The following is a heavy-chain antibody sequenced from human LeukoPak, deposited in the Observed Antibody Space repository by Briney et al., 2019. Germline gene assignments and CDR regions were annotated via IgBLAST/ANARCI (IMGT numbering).Heavy chain of an antibody. CDR2: ICYSGIT. V-gene: IGHV4-59*08. Sequence: SETLSLTCTVSSGSISSYYWSWIRQPPGKGLEWIGYICYSGITEYSPSLKGRVTISVETSKNQFSLRLSSVTAADAAVYYCARHAADTVMLDNWGQGTLVTVSS. J-gene: IGHJ4*02. CDR1: SGSISSYY. D-gene: IGHD5-18*01. CDR3: ARHAADTVMLDN.